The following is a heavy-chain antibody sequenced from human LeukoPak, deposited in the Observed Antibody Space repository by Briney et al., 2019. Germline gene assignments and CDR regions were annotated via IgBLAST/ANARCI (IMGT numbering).Heavy chain of an antibody. J-gene: IGHJ3*02. CDR1: GFTFSDYS. CDR3: ANLKPPAPDGLDI. V-gene: IGHV3-48*01. CDR2: ISSSGSTI. D-gene: IGHD1-14*01. Sequence: GGSLTVSCAASGFTFSDYSMNWVRQAPGKGLEWVSYISSSGSTIYYADSVKGRFTISRDNAKNSLWLQMDSLRAEDTAVYYCANLKPPAPDGLDIWGQGTLITVSS.